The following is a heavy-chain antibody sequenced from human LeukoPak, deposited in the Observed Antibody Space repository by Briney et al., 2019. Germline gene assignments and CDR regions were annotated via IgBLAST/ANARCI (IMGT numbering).Heavy chain of an antibody. V-gene: IGHV3-33*01. D-gene: IGHD3-3*01. J-gene: IGHJ6*02. CDR3: ARGPPGSFWSGYYYYYYGMDV. CDR1: GFTFSSYG. Sequence: GRSLRLSCAASGFTFSSYGMHWVRQAPGKGLEWVAVIWYDGSNKYYADSVKGRFTISRDNSKNTLYLQMNSLRAEDTAVYYCARGPPGSFWSGYYYYYYGMDVWGQGTTVTDSS. CDR2: IWYDGSNK.